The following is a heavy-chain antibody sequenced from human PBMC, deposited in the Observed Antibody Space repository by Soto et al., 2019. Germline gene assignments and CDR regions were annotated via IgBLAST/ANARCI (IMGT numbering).Heavy chain of an antibody. V-gene: IGHV4-59*08. Sequence: QVQLQESGPGLVKPSETLSLTCTVSGGSISSYYWSWIRQPPGKGLAWIGYIYYSGSTNYNPSLKSRVTISVDTSKNQFSLKLSSVTAADTAVYYCARHYRGATIFGVVNVNYYYYMDVWGKGTTVTVSS. CDR2: IYYSGST. CDR1: GGSISSYY. D-gene: IGHD3-3*01. CDR3: ARHYRGATIFGVVNVNYYYYMDV. J-gene: IGHJ6*03.